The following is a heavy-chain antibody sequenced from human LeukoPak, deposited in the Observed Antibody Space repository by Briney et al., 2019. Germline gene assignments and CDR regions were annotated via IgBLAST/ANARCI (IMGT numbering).Heavy chain of an antibody. J-gene: IGHJ3*02. CDR3: ASRYCTSTNCYAFDI. D-gene: IGHD2-2*01. CDR1: GFTFSSYS. Sequence: GGSLRLCCAASGFTFSSYSMNWVRQAPGKGLEWVSSISSDSNYIFYADSVQGRFTISRDNAENSLFLQMNSLRAEDTAVCYCASRYCTSTNCYAFDIWGQGTMVTVSS. V-gene: IGHV3-21*01. CDR2: ISSDSNYI.